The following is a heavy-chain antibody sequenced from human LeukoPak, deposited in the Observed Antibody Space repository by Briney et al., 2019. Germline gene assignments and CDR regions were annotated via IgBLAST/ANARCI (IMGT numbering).Heavy chain of an antibody. Sequence: SQTLSLTCAISGDSVPSTSAALNWIRQSPSRGLEWLGRTYFRSQWYSDYAVSVRGRISINADTSKNQFSLQLNSVTPEDTAIYFCARYTYTFYLDYWGQGTVVTVSS. D-gene: IGHD2/OR15-2a*01. CDR2: TYFRSQWYS. J-gene: IGHJ4*02. V-gene: IGHV6-1*01. CDR3: ARYTYTFYLDY. CDR1: GDSVPSTSAA.